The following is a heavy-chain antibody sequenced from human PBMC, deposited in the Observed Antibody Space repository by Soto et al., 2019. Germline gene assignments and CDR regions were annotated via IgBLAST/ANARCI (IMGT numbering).Heavy chain of an antibody. Sequence: SETLSLTCTVSGGSISSYYWSWIRQPPGKGLEWIGYIYYSGSSNYNPSLKSRVTISVDTSKNQFSLKLSSVTAADTAVYYCATYQHNIPWTWGQGTLVTVSS. CDR2: IYYSGSS. CDR3: ATYQHNIPWT. J-gene: IGHJ5*02. CDR1: GGSISSYY. D-gene: IGHD1-1*01. V-gene: IGHV4-59*08.